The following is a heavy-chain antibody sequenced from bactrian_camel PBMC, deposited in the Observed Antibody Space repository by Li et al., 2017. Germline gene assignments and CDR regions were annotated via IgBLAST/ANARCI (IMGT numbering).Heavy chain of an antibody. Sequence: HVQLVESGGGLVQPGGSLRLSCGYTYNEGDMAWFRQAPGKEREGVAVIDSDGLAKYADSVKGRFTISQDNAKNTLYLQMNSLKPEDTAMYYCAAGGGNGAFCYTGERSMDYWGQGTQVTVS. CDR2: IDSDGLA. D-gene: IGHD2*01. CDR1: YTYNEGD. J-gene: IGHJ4*01. V-gene: IGHV3S53*01. CDR3: AAGGGNGAFCYTGERSMDY.